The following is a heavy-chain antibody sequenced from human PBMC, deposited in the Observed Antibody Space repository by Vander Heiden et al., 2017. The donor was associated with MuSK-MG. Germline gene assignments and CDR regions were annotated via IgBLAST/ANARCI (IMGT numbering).Heavy chain of an antibody. D-gene: IGHD6-6*01. CDR2: LIPMLGRT. J-gene: IGHJ4*02. CDR1: GGTFSSYV. Sequence: QVQLVQSGAEVKKPGSSVKVSCKASGGTFSSYVITWVRHAPGQGLEWVGGLIPMLGRTDYAQKFQGRVTITTDKFTTTAYMELSSLRSEDTAVYYCARADSSSSVGGFDYWGQGTLVTVSS. CDR3: ARADSSSSVGGFDY. V-gene: IGHV1-69*10.